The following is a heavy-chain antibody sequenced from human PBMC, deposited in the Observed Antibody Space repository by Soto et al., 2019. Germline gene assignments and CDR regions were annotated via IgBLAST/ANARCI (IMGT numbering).Heavy chain of an antibody. CDR2: IIPIFGTA. D-gene: IGHD3-22*01. CDR3: ARDNYYDSSGRKNAFDI. CDR1: GGTFSSYA. V-gene: IGHV1-69*01. Sequence: QVQLVQSGAEVKKPGSSVKVSCKASGGTFSSYAISWVRQAPGQGLEWMGGIIPIFGTANYAQKFQGRVTSTADEATSTAYMELSSLRSEDTAVYYCARDNYYDSSGRKNAFDIWGQGTMVTVSS. J-gene: IGHJ3*02.